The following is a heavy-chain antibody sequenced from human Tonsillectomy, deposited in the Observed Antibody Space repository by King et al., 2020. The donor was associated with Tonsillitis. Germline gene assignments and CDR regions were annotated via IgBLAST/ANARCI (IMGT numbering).Heavy chain of an antibody. V-gene: IGHV4-38-2*02. CDR3: ARTIVGVTPAFDY. J-gene: IGHJ4*02. CDR2: IYHSGST. CDR1: GYSISTGYS. D-gene: IGHD1-26*01. Sequence: VQLQESGPGLVKPSETLSLTCTVSGYSISTGYSWGWIRQSPGKGLEWIASIYHSGSTYYNPSLKSRVTISLDTSKNQFALKLSSVTAADTAVYYCARTIVGVTPAFDYWGQGTLVTVSS.